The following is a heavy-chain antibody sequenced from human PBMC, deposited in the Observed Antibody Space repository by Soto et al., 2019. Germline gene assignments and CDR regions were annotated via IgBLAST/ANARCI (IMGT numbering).Heavy chain of an antibody. D-gene: IGHD3-22*01. CDR2: ISGSGGST. J-gene: IGHJ4*02. CDR1: GFTFSSYA. V-gene: IGHV3-23*01. Sequence: PGGSLRLSCAASGFTFSSYAMSWVRQAPGKGLEWVSAISGSGGSTYYADSVKGRFTISRDNSKNTLYLQMNSLRAEDTAVYYCAKDNIVTMIVVVTNPSFDYWGQGTLVTVSS. CDR3: AKDNIVTMIVVVTNPSFDY.